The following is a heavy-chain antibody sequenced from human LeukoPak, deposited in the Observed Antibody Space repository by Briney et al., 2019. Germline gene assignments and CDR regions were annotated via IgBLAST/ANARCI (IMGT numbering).Heavy chain of an antibody. CDR3: TRSVRNGHFDY. D-gene: IGHD2-8*01. V-gene: IGHV1-8*01. J-gene: IGHJ4*02. Sequence: ASVKVSCKASGYTFTNYGINWVRQATGQGLEWMGWMNPNSGNTGYAQKFQGRVTMTRSTSISTAYMELSSLRFEDTAVYFCTRSVRNGHFDYWGQGTLVTVSS. CDR2: MNPNSGNT. CDR1: GYTFTNYG.